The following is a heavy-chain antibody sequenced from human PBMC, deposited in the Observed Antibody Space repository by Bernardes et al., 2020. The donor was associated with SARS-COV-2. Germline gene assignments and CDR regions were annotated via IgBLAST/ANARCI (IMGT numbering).Heavy chain of an antibody. J-gene: IGHJ4*02. CDR3: ARALGKGGAF. CDR1: GFTLRNYT. Sequence: GSLRLSCAASGFTLRNYTMNWVRQAPGKGLEWVASISSTASYIHYADSVKGRFTISRDNVKNSVYLQMNTMRAEDTALYFCARALGKGGAFWGQGTQVTVSS. CDR2: ISSTASYI. V-gene: IGHV3-21*06. D-gene: IGHD3-16*01.